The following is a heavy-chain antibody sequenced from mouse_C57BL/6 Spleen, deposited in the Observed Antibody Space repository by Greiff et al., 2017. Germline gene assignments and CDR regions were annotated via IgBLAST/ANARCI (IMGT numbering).Heavy chain of an antibody. V-gene: IGHV1-76*01. J-gene: IGHJ1*03. CDR3: ARMDYGSSSWYFDV. CDR1: GYTFTDYY. Sequence: VQLQQSGAELVRPGASVKLSCKASGYTFTDYYIYRVKQRPGQGLEWFSRFYPGSGNTYYNEKFKGKATLTAEKSSSTAYMQLSSLTSEDSAVYFCARMDYGSSSWYFDVWGTGTTVTVSS. D-gene: IGHD1-1*01. CDR2: FYPGSGNT.